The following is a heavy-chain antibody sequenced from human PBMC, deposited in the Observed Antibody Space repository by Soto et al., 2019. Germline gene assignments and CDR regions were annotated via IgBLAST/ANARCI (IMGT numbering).Heavy chain of an antibody. CDR2: ISGSGGST. CDR1: GFTFSSYA. J-gene: IGHJ4*02. Sequence: GGSLRLSCAASGFTFSSYAMSWVRQAPGKGLEWVSAISGSGGSTYYADSVKGRFTISRDNSKNTLYLQMNSLRAEDTAVYYCAKAKAMIVVDPGNYFDYWGQGTLVTVSS. CDR3: AKAKAMIVVDPGNYFDY. D-gene: IGHD3-22*01. V-gene: IGHV3-23*01.